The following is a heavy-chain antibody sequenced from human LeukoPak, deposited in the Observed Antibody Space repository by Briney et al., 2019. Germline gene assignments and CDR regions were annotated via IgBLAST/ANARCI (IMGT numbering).Heavy chain of an antibody. Sequence: SETLSLTCAAYGGSFSGYYWSWIRQPPGKGLEWIGESNHSGSTNYNPSLKSRVTISVDTSKNQFSLKLSSVTAADTAVYYCARGGYCSSISCYPRWFDPWGQGTLVTVSS. CDR1: GGSFSGYY. CDR2: SNHSGST. D-gene: IGHD2-2*01. V-gene: IGHV4-34*01. CDR3: ARGGYCSSISCYPRWFDP. J-gene: IGHJ5*02.